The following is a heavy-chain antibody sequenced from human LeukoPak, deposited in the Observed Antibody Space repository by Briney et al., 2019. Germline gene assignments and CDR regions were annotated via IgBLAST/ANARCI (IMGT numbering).Heavy chain of an antibody. CDR2: INAGNGNT. V-gene: IGHV1-3*01. Sequence: GASVKVSCKASGYTFTSYAMHWVRQAPGQRLEWMGWINAGNGNTKYSQKFQGRVTITRDTSASTAYMELSSLRSEGTAVYYCARISTGYYYYGMDVWGQGTTVTVSS. J-gene: IGHJ6*02. CDR1: GYTFTSYA. CDR3: ARISTGYYYYGMDV.